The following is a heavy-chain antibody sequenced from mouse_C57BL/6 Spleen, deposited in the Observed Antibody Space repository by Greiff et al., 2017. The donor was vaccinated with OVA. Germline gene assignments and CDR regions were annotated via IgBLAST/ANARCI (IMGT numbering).Heavy chain of an antibody. V-gene: IGHV5-9-1*02. Sequence: DVQLVESGEGLVKPGGSLKLSCAASGFTFSSYAMSWVRQTPEKRLEWVAYISSGGDYIYYADTVKGRFTISRDNARNTLYLQMSSLKSEDTAMYYCTRDRDYGSSYDWYFDVWGTGTTVTVSS. CDR3: TRDRDYGSSYDWYFDV. D-gene: IGHD1-1*01. J-gene: IGHJ1*03. CDR1: GFTFSSYA. CDR2: ISSGGDYI.